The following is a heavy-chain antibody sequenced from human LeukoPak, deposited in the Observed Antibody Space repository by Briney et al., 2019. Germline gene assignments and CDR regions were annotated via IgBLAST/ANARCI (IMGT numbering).Heavy chain of an antibody. CDR3: ARGNGRWLQLRSYNWFDP. CDR2: IYYSGST. Sequence: TLSLTCTVSGGSISSGGYYWSWIRQHPGKGLEWIGYIYYSGSTYYNPSLKSRVTISVDTSKNQFSLKLSSVTAADTAVYYCARGNGRWLQLRSYNWFDPWGQGTLVTVSS. J-gene: IGHJ5*02. CDR1: GGSISSGGYY. V-gene: IGHV4-31*03. D-gene: IGHD5-24*01.